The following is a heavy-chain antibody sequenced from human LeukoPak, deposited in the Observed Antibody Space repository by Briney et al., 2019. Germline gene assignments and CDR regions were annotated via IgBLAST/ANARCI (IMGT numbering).Heavy chain of an antibody. J-gene: IGHJ4*02. D-gene: IGHD3-22*01. CDR1: GGSFSGYY. CDR2: INHSGIT. Sequence: PSETLSLTCAVYGGSFSGYYWTWIRQPPGKGLEWIGEINHSGITNYNPSLKSRVTISVDTSKNQFSLKLSSVTAVDTAVYYCARGEDYYDQWYFDYWGQGTLVTVSS. CDR3: ARGEDYYDQWYFDY. V-gene: IGHV4-34*01.